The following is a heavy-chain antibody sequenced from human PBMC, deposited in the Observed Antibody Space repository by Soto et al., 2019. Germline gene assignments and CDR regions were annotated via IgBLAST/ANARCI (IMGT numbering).Heavy chain of an antibody. D-gene: IGHD6-19*01. CDR2: MNPNSGKT. Sequence: QVQLVQSGAEVKKPGASVKVSCKASGYTFTSYDINWVRQAPGQGLEWMGWMNPNSGKTSYAQKFLGRVTMTRNTPISTAYIELSSLRAEDTAVYYFARAGDSGGWSTPLYYPYYNRMNLWGQSTTVPASS. CDR1: GYTFTSYD. CDR3: ARAGDSGGWSTPLYYPYYNRMNL. V-gene: IGHV1-8*01. J-gene: IGHJ6*02.